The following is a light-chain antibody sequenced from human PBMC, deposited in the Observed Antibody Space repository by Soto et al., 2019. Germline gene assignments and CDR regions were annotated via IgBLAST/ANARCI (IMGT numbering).Light chain of an antibody. J-gene: IGLJ1*01. Sequence: QSVLTQPPSVSGAPGQRVTISCTGSSSNIGAGFDVLWYQQLPGTAPKLLIYGNMNRPSGVPDRFSGSKSGTSASLAITGLQAEDEADYYCQSYDSSLSGYVFGTGTKVTVL. CDR1: SSNIGAGFD. CDR3: QSYDSSLSGYV. V-gene: IGLV1-40*01. CDR2: GNM.